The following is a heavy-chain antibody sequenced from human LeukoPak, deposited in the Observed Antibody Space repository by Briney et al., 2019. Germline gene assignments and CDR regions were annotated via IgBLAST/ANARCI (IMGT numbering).Heavy chain of an antibody. Sequence: GASVKVSCKASGYTFTGYGISWVRQAPGQGLEWMGWISAYNGNTNYAQKLQGRVTMTTDTSTSTAYMELRSLRSDHTAVYYCARDPFMVRGVNPMDVWGQGTTVTVSS. V-gene: IGHV1-18*01. J-gene: IGHJ6*02. CDR1: GYTFTGYG. CDR2: ISAYNGNT. CDR3: ARDPFMVRGVNPMDV. D-gene: IGHD3-10*01.